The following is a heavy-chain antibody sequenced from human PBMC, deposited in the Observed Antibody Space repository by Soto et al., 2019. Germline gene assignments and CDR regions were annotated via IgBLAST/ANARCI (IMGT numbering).Heavy chain of an antibody. J-gene: IGHJ4*02. Sequence: QVQLVQSGAEVKKPGASVKVSCKASGYTFTSYDINWVRQATGQGLEWMGWMDPNSGNTGYAQKFQGRVTMTRNTSISTAYMELSSLMSEDTAVCYCARGTFTYYYDSNDDYWGQGTLVTVSS. CDR2: MDPNSGNT. CDR1: GYTFTSYD. CDR3: ARGTFTYYYDSNDDY. V-gene: IGHV1-8*01. D-gene: IGHD3-22*01.